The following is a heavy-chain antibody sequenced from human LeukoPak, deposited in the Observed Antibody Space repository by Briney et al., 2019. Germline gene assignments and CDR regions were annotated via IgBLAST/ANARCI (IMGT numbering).Heavy chain of an antibody. V-gene: IGHV4-39*01. D-gene: IGHD2-15*01. CDR1: GGSISSSSYY. J-gene: IGHJ4*02. Sequence: SETLSLTCTVSGGSISSSSYYWGWIRQPPGKGLEWIESIYYSGSTYYNPSLKSRVTISVDTSKNQFSLKLSSVTAADTAVYYCARVVAATAGFDYWGQGTLVTVSS. CDR3: ARVVAATAGFDY. CDR2: IYYSGST.